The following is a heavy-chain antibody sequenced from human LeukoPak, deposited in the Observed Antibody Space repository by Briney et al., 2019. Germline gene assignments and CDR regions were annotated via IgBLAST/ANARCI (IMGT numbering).Heavy chain of an antibody. V-gene: IGHV4-59*01. CDR2: IYYSGST. CDR3: ARSKDILTGYCFDY. D-gene: IGHD3-9*01. CDR1: GGSISSYY. J-gene: IGHJ4*02. Sequence: SETLSLTCTVSGGSISSYYWSWIRQPPGRGLEWFGYIYYSGSTNYNPSLNRRVTISVDTSKNLFSLKLRPVTAADTALYYCARSKDILTGYCFDYWGQGTLVTVSS.